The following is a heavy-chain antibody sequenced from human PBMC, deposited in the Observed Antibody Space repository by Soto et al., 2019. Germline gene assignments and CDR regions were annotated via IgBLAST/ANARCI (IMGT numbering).Heavy chain of an antibody. CDR3: ARGRYYDSSGYPHFDY. D-gene: IGHD3-22*01. Sequence: SQTLSLTCTVSGGSISSRDYYWSLIRQPPGKGLEWIGYIYYSGSTYYNPSLKSRVTISVDTSKNQFSLKLSSVTAADTAVYYCARGRYYDSSGYPHFDYWGQGTLVTVS. CDR1: GGSISSRDYY. J-gene: IGHJ4*02. CDR2: IYYSGST. V-gene: IGHV4-30-4*01.